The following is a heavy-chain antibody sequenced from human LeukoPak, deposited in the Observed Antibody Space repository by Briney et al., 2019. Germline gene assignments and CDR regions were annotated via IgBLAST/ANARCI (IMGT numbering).Heavy chain of an antibody. V-gene: IGHV4-34*01. D-gene: IGHD1-26*01. CDR3: ARPRMGATTTRARGGFDP. Sequence: PSETLSLTCAVYGGSFSGYYWSWIRQPPGKGLEWIGEINHSGSTNYNPSLKSRVTISVDTSKNQFSLKLSSVTAADTAVYYCARPRMGATTTRARGGFDPWGQGTLVTVSS. J-gene: IGHJ5*02. CDR2: INHSGST. CDR1: GGSFSGYY.